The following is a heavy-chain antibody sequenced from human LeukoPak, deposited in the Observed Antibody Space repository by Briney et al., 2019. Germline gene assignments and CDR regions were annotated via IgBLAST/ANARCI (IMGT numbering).Heavy chain of an antibody. CDR3: ARVRRLIGYNWFDP. D-gene: IGHD2-8*01. Sequence: SETLSLTCTVSGGSISNYYWSWIRQPPGKGLEWLGYISYSASSNYNPSLKSRVSISVDTSKNKFSLKLNSVTAADTAVYYCARVRRLIGYNWFDPWGQGTLVTVSS. V-gene: IGHV4-59*01. J-gene: IGHJ5*02. CDR2: ISYSASS. CDR1: GGSISNYY.